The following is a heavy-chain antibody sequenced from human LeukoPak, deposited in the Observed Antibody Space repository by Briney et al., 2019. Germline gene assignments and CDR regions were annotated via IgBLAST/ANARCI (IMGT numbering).Heavy chain of an antibody. CDR1: GYTFTSYG. Sequence: ASVKVSCKASGYTFTSYGISWVRQAPGQGLEWMGWISAYNGNTNYAQKLQGRVTMTTDTSTSTAYMELRSLRSDDTAVYYCARDHHPAGVLWFDPWGQGTLVTVSS. J-gene: IGHJ5*02. D-gene: IGHD1-1*01. CDR3: ARDHHPAGVLWFDP. CDR2: ISAYNGNT. V-gene: IGHV1-18*01.